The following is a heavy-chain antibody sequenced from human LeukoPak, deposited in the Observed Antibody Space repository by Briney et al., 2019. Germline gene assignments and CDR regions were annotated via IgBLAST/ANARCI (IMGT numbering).Heavy chain of an antibody. CDR2: INPNDGDT. CDR3: ARANFLYCSSSTCLFDY. CDR1: GYTFTDYY. D-gene: IGHD2-2*01. V-gene: IGHV1-2*02. Sequence: ATVKVSCKASGYTFTDYYMHWVRQAPGQGFEWMGWINPNDGDTNYAQKFQGRVTMTRDTSISTAHMEVSRLRSDDTAVYYCARANFLYCSSSTCLFDYWGQGTLVTVSS. J-gene: IGHJ4*02.